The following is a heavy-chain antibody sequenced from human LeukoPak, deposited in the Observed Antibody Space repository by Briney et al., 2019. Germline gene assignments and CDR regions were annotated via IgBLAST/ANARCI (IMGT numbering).Heavy chain of an antibody. V-gene: IGHV1-18*01. CDR1: GYTFTSYG. D-gene: IGHD6-13*01. J-gene: IGHJ6*03. Sequence: ASVKVSCKASGYTFTSYGISWVRQAPGQGLEWMGWISAYNGNTNYAQKLQGRVTMTTDTSTSTAYMELRSLRSDDTAVYYCARDSYSSSPTYYYYMDVWGKGTTVTVSS. CDR2: ISAYNGNT. CDR3: ARDSYSSSPTYYYYMDV.